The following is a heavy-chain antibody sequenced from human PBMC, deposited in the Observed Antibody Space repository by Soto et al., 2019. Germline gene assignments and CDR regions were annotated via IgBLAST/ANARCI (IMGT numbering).Heavy chain of an antibody. J-gene: IGHJ5*02. D-gene: IGHD3-16*01. CDR2: IIPVFGTT. CDR3: ARGGGATWPGWFDP. CDR1: GGLFNSNG. Sequence: QVQLVQSGTEVNKSGSSVKVSCQVSGGLFNSNGINWVRQAPGQGLEWMGSIIPVFGTTTYAQKFQARVTISAEESTNPVYIQPSSLKSDDAAIYYCARGGGATWPGWFDPWGQGTPVVVPS. V-gene: IGHV1-69*18.